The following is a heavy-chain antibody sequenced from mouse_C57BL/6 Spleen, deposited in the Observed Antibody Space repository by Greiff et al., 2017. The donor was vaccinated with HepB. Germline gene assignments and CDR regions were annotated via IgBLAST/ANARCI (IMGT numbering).Heavy chain of an antibody. CDR3: AIIYDGYPFDY. V-gene: IGHV5-17*01. CDR2: ISSGSSTI. J-gene: IGHJ2*01. D-gene: IGHD2-3*01. Sequence: EVKLVESGGGLVKPGGSLKLSCAASGFTFSDYGMHWVRQAPEKGLEWVAYISSGSSTIYYADTVKGRFTISRDNAKNTLFLQMTSLRSEDTAMYYCAIIYDGYPFDYWGQGTTLTVSS. CDR1: GFTFSDYG.